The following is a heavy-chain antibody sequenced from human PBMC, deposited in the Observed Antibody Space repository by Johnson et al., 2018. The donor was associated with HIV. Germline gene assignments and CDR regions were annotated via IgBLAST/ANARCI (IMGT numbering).Heavy chain of an antibody. J-gene: IGHJ3*02. D-gene: IGHD3-3*01. Sequence: QVQLVESGGGVVQPGRSLRLSCAASGFTFSSYGMHWVRQAPGKGLEWVAVIWYDGSNKYYTDSVKGRFTISRDNSKNTLYLQMNSLRAEDTAAYYCAKGDIPYYDFWNGYNHDAFDMCGQGTMVTVSS. CDR2: IWYDGSNK. V-gene: IGHV3-33*06. CDR1: GFTFSSYG. CDR3: AKGDIPYYDFWNGYNHDAFDM.